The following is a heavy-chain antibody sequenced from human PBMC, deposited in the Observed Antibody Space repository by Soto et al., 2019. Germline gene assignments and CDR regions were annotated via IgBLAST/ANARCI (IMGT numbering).Heavy chain of an antibody. CDR3: VGEVGFQLIY. CDR1: GFTFSTHS. Sequence: HPGGSLRLSCAASGFTFSTHSMNWVRQAPGKGLEWISYITSSGVTMYADSVKGRFTISRDNAKNSLYLQMNSLGVDDTAVYFCVGEVGFQLIYWGQGTLVTVSS. CDR2: ITSSGVT. V-gene: IGHV3-48*01. J-gene: IGHJ4*02. D-gene: IGHD2-2*01.